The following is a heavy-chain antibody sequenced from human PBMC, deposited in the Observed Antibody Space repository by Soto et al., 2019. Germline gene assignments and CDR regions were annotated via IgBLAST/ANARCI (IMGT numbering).Heavy chain of an antibody. CDR2: INDSGSS. J-gene: IGHJ6*03. CDR1: GGSFSGYY. Sequence: QVQLQQWGAGLLKPSETLSLTCAVYGGSFSGYYWSWIRQPPGKGLEWIGEINDSGSSNYNPSLKSRVTIWVDTPKNPFSLKLSSVTAADTAVYYCARGLLLWFGELSRRGGYYYYMDVWGKGTMVTVSS. D-gene: IGHD3-10*01. CDR3: ARGLLLWFGELSRRGGYYYYMDV. V-gene: IGHV4-34*01.